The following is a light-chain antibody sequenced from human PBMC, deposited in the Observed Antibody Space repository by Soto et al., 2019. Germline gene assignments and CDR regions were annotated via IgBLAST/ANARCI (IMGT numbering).Light chain of an antibody. Sequence: QSVLTHPPSVSRAPGQRVTISCTGGSSNIGAGYDVHWYQQLPGTAPKLLIYVNTDRPSGVPDRFSGSKSGTSASLAITGLQPEDEADYYCQSYDISLRGYVFGDGTKVTVL. CDR1: SSNIGAGYD. J-gene: IGLJ1*01. CDR3: QSYDISLRGYV. CDR2: VNT. V-gene: IGLV1-40*01.